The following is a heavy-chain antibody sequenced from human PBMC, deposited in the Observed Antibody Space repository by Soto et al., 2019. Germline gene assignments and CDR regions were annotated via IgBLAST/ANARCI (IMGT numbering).Heavy chain of an antibody. D-gene: IGHD3-3*01. Sequence: EVQLLESGGGLVQPGGSLRLSCAASGFTFSSYAMSWVRQAPGKGLEWVSAISGSGGSTYYADSVKGRFTISRDNSKNTLYLQMNSLRAEDTAVYYCAKDVYDFWSGYPEFDYWGQGTLVTVCS. CDR1: GFTFSSYA. CDR3: AKDVYDFWSGYPEFDY. V-gene: IGHV3-23*01. J-gene: IGHJ4*02. CDR2: ISGSGGST.